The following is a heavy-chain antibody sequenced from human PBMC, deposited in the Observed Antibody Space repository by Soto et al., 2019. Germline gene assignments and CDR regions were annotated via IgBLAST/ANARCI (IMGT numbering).Heavy chain of an antibody. Sequence: PGGSLRLSCAASGFTFSSYAMHWVRQAPGKGLEWVAVISYDGSNKYYADSVKGRFTISRDYFKNTLYLQMNSLRAEDTAVYYCAREAVATIPRSYFDYWGQGTLVTVS. V-gene: IGHV3-30-3*01. CDR2: ISYDGSNK. J-gene: IGHJ4*02. CDR3: AREAVATIPRSYFDY. D-gene: IGHD5-12*01. CDR1: GFTFSSYA.